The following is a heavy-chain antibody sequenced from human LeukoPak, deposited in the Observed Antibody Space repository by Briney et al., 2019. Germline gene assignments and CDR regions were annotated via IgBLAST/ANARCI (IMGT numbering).Heavy chain of an antibody. D-gene: IGHD6-13*01. V-gene: IGHV4-4*07. CDR2: IYTSGST. J-gene: IGHJ4*01. Sequence: SETLSLTCTVSGGSISSYYWSWIRQPAGKGLEWIGRIYTSGSTNYNPSLKSRVTISVDKSKNQFSLKLSSVTAADTAVDYCARGAAAAGTGYLGQGTLGNGSS. CDR1: GGSISSYY. CDR3: ARGAAAAGTGY.